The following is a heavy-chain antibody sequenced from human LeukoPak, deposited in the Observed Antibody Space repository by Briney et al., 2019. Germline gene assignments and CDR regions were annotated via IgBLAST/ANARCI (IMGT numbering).Heavy chain of an antibody. CDR1: GFTFSNYA. V-gene: IGHV3-30-3*01. CDR3: AADSTGYYLGD. CDR2: ISYDGSNK. J-gene: IGHJ4*02. Sequence: PGRSLRLSCAASGFTFSNYAMHWVRQAPGKGLEWVAVISYDGSNKYYADSVKGRFTISRDNSKNTLYLQMNSLRAEDTAVYYCAADSTGYYLGDWGQGTLVTVSS. D-gene: IGHD3-22*01.